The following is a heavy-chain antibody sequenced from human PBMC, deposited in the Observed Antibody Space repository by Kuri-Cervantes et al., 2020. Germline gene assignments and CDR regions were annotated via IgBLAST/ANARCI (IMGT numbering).Heavy chain of an antibody. D-gene: IGHD3-9*01. Sequence: GGSLRLSCAASGFTFSSYSMNWVRQAPGKGLEWVSYISSSSSTIYYADSVKGRFTISRDNAKNSLYLQMNSLRAEDTAVYYCASRYGDYYYYMDVWGKGTTVTVSS. J-gene: IGHJ6*03. V-gene: IGHV3-48*01. CDR3: ASRYGDYYYYMDV. CDR2: ISSSSSTI. CDR1: GFTFSSYS.